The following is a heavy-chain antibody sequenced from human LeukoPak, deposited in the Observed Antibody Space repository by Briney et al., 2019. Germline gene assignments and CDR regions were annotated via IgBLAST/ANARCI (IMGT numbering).Heavy chain of an antibody. CDR3: ARVPHIVVVPAAIVCAFEI. CDR2: IYSGESST. D-gene: IGHD2-2*01. CDR1: GFTFSSYW. Sequence: GGSLRLSCAASGFTFSSYWMPWVRQAPGKGLVWVSRIYSGESSTSYADSVKRRFTISRDNAKNTLYLQINSLRAEDTAVYYCARVPHIVVVPAAIVCAFEIWGQGTMVTVSS. V-gene: IGHV3-74*01. J-gene: IGHJ3*02.